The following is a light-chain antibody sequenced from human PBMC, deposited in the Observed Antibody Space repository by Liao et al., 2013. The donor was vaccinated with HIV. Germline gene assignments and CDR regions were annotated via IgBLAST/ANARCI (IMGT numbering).Light chain of an antibody. V-gene: IGLV3-21*01. J-gene: IGLJ1*01. Sequence: SYVLTQSPSVSVAPGKTATISCGGDSIGSKSVHWYQQKPGQAPVLVIIYDSDRPSGIPERFSGSKSGNTATLTISRVEAGDEADYYCQVWDSNSDHPYVFGTGTKVTVL. CDR3: QVWDSNSDHPYV. CDR2: YDS. CDR1: SIGSKS.